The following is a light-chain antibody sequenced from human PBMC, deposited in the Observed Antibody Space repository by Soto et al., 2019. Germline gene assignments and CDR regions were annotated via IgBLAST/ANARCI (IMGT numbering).Light chain of an antibody. Sequence: DIQMTQSHFTLSASVGDVVTITCRASHRIISWLACYQQXPGKATXXXIYXVSSLGGGVPSRFSGSGSGTEFTITISSLQPDDVATYYCQQYNTFWTFGQGTKVDIK. CDR2: XVS. CDR1: HRIISW. J-gene: IGKJ1*01. V-gene: IGKV1-5*01. CDR3: QQYNTFWT.